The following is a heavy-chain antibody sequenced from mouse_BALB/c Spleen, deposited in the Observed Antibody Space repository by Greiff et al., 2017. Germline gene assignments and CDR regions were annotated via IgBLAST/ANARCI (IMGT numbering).Heavy chain of an antibody. J-gene: IGHJ1*01. Sequence: EVKVVESGGDLVKPGGSLKLSCAASGFTFSSYGMSWVRQTPDKRLEWVATISSGGSYTYYPDSVKGRFTISRDNAKNTLYLQMSSLKSEDTAMYYCARHSRPLRCSSLTYWYFDVWGAGTTVTVSS. CDR3: ARHSRPLRCSSLTYWYFDV. V-gene: IGHV5-6*01. D-gene: IGHD1-1*01. CDR2: ISSGGSYT. CDR1: GFTFSSYG.